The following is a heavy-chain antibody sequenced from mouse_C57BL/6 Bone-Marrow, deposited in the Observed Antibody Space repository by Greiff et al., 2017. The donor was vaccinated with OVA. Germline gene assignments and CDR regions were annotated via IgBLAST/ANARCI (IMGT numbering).Heavy chain of an antibody. CDR2: IYPGDGGT. CDR1: GYAFSSSW. J-gene: IGHJ2*01. V-gene: IGHV1-82*01. D-gene: IGHD2-5*01. Sequence: VQLVESGPELVKPGASVKLSCKASGYAFSSSWMNWVKQRPGRGLEWIGRIYPGDGGTNYNGKFKGKATLTADKSSSTAYMQLSSLTAEDSAVYCCSNEVRGDYFDYWGQGTTLTVSS. CDR3: SNEVRGDYFDY.